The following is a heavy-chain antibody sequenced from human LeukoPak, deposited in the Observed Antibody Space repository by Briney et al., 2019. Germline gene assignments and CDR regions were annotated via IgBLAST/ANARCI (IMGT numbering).Heavy chain of an antibody. CDR3: ARGFPYYDILTGLDY. CDR2: INPSVGST. D-gene: IGHD3-9*01. J-gene: IGHJ4*02. CDR1: GYTFTSYY. Sequence: ASVKVSCKASGYTFTSYYIHWVRQAPGQGLEWMGIINPSVGSTIYAQKFKGRVTLTRDTYTSTVYMELSNLRSEDTAVYYCARGFPYYDILTGLDYWGQGTLVTVSS. V-gene: IGHV1-46*01.